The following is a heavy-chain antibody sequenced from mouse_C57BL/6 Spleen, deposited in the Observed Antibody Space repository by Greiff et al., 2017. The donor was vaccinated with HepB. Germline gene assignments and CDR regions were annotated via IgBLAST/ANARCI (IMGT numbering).Heavy chain of an antibody. CDR1: GYTFTGYW. D-gene: IGHD1-1*01. CDR2: ILPGSGST. J-gene: IGHJ2*01. Sequence: VKLQESGAELMKPGASVKLSCKATGYTFTGYWIEWVKQRPGHGLEWIGEILPGSGSTNYNEKFKGKATFTADTSSNTSYLQLSSLTTEDSAIYYCARLTRYYGSYYFDYWGQGTTLTVSS. CDR3: ARLTRYYGSYYFDY. V-gene: IGHV1-9*01.